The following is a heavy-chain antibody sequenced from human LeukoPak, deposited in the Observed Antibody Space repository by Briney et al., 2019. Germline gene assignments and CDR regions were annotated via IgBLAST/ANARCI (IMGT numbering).Heavy chain of an antibody. CDR3: AKDAYNWKYYSDC. D-gene: IGHD1-20*01. Sequence: PGGSLRLSCAASGFTFSSYAMSWVRQGPGRGLEWVSSISGSGYTTYYLESVKGRFTTSTDNTKTTLYLQINNPRAEDTPLYYCAKDAYNWKYYSDCSGQGTLVTVSS. CDR2: ISGSGYTT. V-gene: IGHV3-23*01. CDR1: GFTFSSYA. J-gene: IGHJ4*02.